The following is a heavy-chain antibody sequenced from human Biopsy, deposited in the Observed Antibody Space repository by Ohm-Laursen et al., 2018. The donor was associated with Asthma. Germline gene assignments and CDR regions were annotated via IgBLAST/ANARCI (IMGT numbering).Heavy chain of an antibody. Sequence: GTLSLTCTVSGGSVSSGSYYWSWIRQPPGKGLAWVSYISYSGSTDYNPSLKSRLTISMDTSKNRFSLKLSSVTAADTAVYYCARVPTTLRYFDLWGRGTLVTVSS. V-gene: IGHV4-61*01. D-gene: IGHD2-15*01. CDR3: ARVPTTLRYFDL. CDR2: ISYSGST. CDR1: GGSVSSGSYY. J-gene: IGHJ2*01.